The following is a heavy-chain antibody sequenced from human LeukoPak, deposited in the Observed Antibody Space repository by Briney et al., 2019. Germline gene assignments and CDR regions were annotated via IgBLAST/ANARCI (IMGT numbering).Heavy chain of an antibody. J-gene: IGHJ5*02. D-gene: IGHD2-2*01. CDR3: ARTYGRYQLPQNP. Sequence: GESLKISCQTSGYSFTTYWIGWVRQMPGKGLEWMGVIYPGDSDTRYSPSFQGQVTISADKSINTAYLQWSSLKASDTAMYYCARTYGRYQLPQNPWGQGTLVTVSS. V-gene: IGHV5-51*01. CDR1: GYSFTTYW. CDR2: IYPGDSDT.